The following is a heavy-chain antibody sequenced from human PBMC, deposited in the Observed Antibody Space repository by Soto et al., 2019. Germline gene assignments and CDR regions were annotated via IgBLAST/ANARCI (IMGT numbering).Heavy chain of an antibody. CDR2: IYHSGST. Sequence: QVRLQESGPGLVRPSQTLSLTCSVSGDSLTIGGHYWTWIRQHPGKGLEWIGYIYHSGSTYYSPSLKSRVTISVVTSENQFSLKLPSMTAADTAVYYCARGGDGFDLWGQGKMVTVSS. V-gene: IGHV4-31*03. J-gene: IGHJ3*01. CDR1: GDSLTIGGHY. CDR3: ARGGDGFDL.